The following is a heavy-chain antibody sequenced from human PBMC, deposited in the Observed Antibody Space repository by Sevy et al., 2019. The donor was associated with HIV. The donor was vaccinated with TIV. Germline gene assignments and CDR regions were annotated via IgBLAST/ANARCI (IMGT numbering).Heavy chain of an antibody. J-gene: IGHJ4*02. V-gene: IGHV3-30-3*01. D-gene: IGHD3-10*01. Sequence: GGSLRLSCAASGFTFSSYAMHWVRQAPGKGLEWVAVISYDGSNKYYADSVKGRFTISRDNSKNTLYLQMNSLRAEDTAVYYCARDRGLLWFGELTDYWGQGTLVTVFS. CDR1: GFTFSSYA. CDR2: ISYDGSNK. CDR3: ARDRGLLWFGELTDY.